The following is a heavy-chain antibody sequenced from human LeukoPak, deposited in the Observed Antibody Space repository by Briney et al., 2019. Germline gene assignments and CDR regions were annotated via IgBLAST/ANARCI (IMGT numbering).Heavy chain of an antibody. CDR2: IYYSGST. V-gene: IGHV4-39*07. CDR3: ARKYYYDSSGYFDY. J-gene: IGHJ4*02. CDR1: GFTFSRHGM. D-gene: IGHD3-22*01. Sequence: GSLRLSCAASGFTFSRHGMNWVRQPPGKGLEWIGSIYYSGSTYYNPSLKSRVTISVDTSKNQFSLKLSSVTAADTAVYYCARKYYYDSSGYFDYWGQGTLVTVSS.